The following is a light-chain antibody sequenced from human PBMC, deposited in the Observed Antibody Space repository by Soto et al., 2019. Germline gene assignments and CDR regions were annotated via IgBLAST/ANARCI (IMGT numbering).Light chain of an antibody. J-gene: IGKJ5*01. CDR1: LTVATN. Sequence: DIVMTQSPATLSVSPGERATLSCRASLTVATNLAWYQQKPGQAPRLLIYYASTRATGIPARFSGSGSVKEFTLTISSVQSEDFGVYFCQQRHNWPITFGQGTRLDIK. CDR3: QQRHNWPIT. CDR2: YAS. V-gene: IGKV3-15*01.